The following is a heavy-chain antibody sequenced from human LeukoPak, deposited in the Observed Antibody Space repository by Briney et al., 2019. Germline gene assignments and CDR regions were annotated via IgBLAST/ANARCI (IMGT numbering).Heavy chain of an antibody. V-gene: IGHV4-38-2*02. D-gene: IGHD3-22*01. CDR3: ARAAKPTYYYDSSGYPPYYFDY. J-gene: IGHJ4*02. CDR2: IYHSGST. CDR1: SYSISSGYY. Sequence: IPSETLSLTCTVSSYSISSGYYWGWIRQPPGKGLEWIGSIYHSGSTYYNPSLKSRVTISVDTSNNQFSLKLSSVTAADTAVYYCARAAKPTYYYDSSGYPPYYFDYWGQGTLVTVSS.